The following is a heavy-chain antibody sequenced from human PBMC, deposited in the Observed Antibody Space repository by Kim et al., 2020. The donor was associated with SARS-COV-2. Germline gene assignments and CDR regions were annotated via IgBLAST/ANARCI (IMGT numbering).Heavy chain of an antibody. V-gene: IGHV4-39*07. D-gene: IGHD6-13*01. CDR2: IYYSGST. CDR1: GGSISSSSYY. Sequence: SETLSLTCTVSGGSISSSSYYWGWIRQPPGKGLEWIGSIYYSGSTYYNPSLKSRVTISVDTSKNQFSLKLSSVTAADTAVYYCGAIAAVGDWFDPWGQGTLVTVSS. J-gene: IGHJ5*02. CDR3: GAIAAVGDWFDP.